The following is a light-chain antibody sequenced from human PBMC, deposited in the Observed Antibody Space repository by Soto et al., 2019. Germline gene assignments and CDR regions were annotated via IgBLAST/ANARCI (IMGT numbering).Light chain of an antibody. CDR1: SSNIGAGYD. J-gene: IGLJ1*01. CDR2: GNS. CDR3: QSYDSSLSVRYV. V-gene: IGLV1-40*01. Sequence: SVLTQPPSVSVAPGQRVTISCTGSSSNIGAGYDVHWYQQLPGTAPKLLIYGNSNRPSGVPDRFSGSKSGTSASLAITGLQAEDEADYYCQSYDSSLSVRYVFGTGTKVTVL.